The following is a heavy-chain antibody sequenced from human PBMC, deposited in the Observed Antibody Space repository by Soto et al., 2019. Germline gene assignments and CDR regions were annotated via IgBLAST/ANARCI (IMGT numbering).Heavy chain of an antibody. J-gene: IGHJ6*02. CDR2: IYYSGST. V-gene: IGHV4-59*08. CDR3: ARKRDRSWYDYYYYYGMDV. CDR1: GGSISSYY. Sequence: SETLSLTCTVSGGSISSYYWSWIRQPPGKGLEWIGYIYYSGSTNYNPSLKSRVTISVDTSKNQFSLKLSSVTAADTAVYYCARKRDRSWYDYYYYYGMDVWGQGTTVNVSS. D-gene: IGHD6-13*01.